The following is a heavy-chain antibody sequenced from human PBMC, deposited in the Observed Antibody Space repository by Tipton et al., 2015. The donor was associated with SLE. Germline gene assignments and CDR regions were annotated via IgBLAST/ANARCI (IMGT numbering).Heavy chain of an antibody. D-gene: IGHD6-6*01. CDR2: IFHSGNT. J-gene: IGHJ6*04. Sequence: ISSGGYYWSWIRQHPGKGLEWIGSIFHSGNTYYNPSLKSRVFISVDTSKNQFSLRVNSVTAADTAVYYCARDRSSSPGYMDVWGRGTTVIVSS. CDR3: ARDRSSSPGYMDV. CDR1: ISSGGYY. V-gene: IGHV4-31*02.